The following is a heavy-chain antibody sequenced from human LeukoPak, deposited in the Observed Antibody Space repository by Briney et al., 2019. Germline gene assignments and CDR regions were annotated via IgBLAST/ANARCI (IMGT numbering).Heavy chain of an antibody. V-gene: IGHV1-2*02. J-gene: IGHJ5*02. Sequence: ASVKVSCKASGYTFTGYYMHWVRPAPGQGLEWMGWINPNSGGTNYAQKFQGRVTMTRDTSISTAYMELSRLRSDDTAVYYCAREGNCYDSSGYYRTWGQGTLVTVSS. D-gene: IGHD3-22*01. CDR2: INPNSGGT. CDR3: AREGNCYDSSGYYRT. CDR1: GYTFTGYY.